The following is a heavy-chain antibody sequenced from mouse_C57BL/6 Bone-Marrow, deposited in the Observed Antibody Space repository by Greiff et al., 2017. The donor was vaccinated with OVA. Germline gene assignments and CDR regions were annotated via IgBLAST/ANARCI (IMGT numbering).Heavy chain of an antibody. CDR2: IDPANGNT. CDR1: GFNIKNTY. CDR3: ARRFITTVVAYYYAMDY. V-gene: IGHV14-3*01. J-gene: IGHJ4*01. D-gene: IGHD1-1*01. Sequence: EVKLVESVAELGRPGASVKLSCTASGFNIKNTYMHWVKQRPEQGLEWIGRIDPANGNTKYAPKFQGKATITADTSSNTAYLQLSSLTSEDTAIYYCARRFITTVVAYYYAMDYWGQGTSVTVSS.